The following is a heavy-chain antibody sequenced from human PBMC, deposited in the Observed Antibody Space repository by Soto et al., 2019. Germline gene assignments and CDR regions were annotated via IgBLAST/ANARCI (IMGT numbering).Heavy chain of an antibody. D-gene: IGHD2-2*01. CDR3: ARELPAAPLTSNYYYYGMDV. Sequence: PSETLSLTCAVSGGSISSGDYYWSWIRQPPGKGLEWIGYIYYSGSTYYNPSLKSRVTISVDTSKNQFSLKLSSVTAADTAVYYCARELPAAPLTSNYYYYGMDVWGQGTTVTVSS. V-gene: IGHV4-30-4*01. CDR2: IYYSGST. CDR1: GGSISSGDYY. J-gene: IGHJ6*02.